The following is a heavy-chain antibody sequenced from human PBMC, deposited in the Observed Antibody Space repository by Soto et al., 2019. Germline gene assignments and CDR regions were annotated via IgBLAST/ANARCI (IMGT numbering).Heavy chain of an antibody. CDR2: IYYSGST. J-gene: IGHJ3*02. D-gene: IGHD6-19*01. V-gene: IGHV4-59*08. CDR1: GGSISSYY. Sequence: QVQLQESGPGLVKPSETLSLTCTVSGGSISSYYWSWIRQPPGKGLEWIGYIYYSGSTNYNPSLKSRVTISVDTSKNQFSLKLSSVTAADTAVYYCARQRWLADDAFDIWGQGTMVTVSS. CDR3: ARQRWLADDAFDI.